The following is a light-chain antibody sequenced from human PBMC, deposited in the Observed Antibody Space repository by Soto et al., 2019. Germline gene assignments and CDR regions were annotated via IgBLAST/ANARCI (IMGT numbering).Light chain of an antibody. CDR3: QLPNNLPTT. CDR1: QGMSSY. Sequence: ENKLTQSPSSLSASVGDRVTITCRASQGMSSYLGCYQERPGEAPKRVIYAASTLQRGVPSRCSGSRAGTDFTLTIICLQPEDGTRYCSQLPNNLPTTFCG. CDR2: AAS. J-gene: IGKJ4*01. V-gene: IGKV1-9*01.